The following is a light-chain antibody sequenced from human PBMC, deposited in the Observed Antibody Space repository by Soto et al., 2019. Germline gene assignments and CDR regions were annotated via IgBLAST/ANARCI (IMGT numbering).Light chain of an antibody. CDR3: QHYDKWPHT. Sequence: EMVMTQSPATLSVSPGERATLSCRASQNLSRNLAWYQQQHGQAPRLLIFYASTRATGIPAMFSGSGSGTDFTLTISSLHSEYFVVYYCQHYDKWPHTFGQGTKLEIK. CDR2: YAS. J-gene: IGKJ2*01. V-gene: IGKV3-15*01. CDR1: QNLSRN.